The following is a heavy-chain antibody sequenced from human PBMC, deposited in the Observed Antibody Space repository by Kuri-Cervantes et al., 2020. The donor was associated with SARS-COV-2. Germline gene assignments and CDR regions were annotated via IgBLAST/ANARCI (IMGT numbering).Heavy chain of an antibody. CDR3: ARGRSFVGN. D-gene: IGHD3-16*01. V-gene: IGHV4-34*01. Sequence: GSLRLSCAVYGGSFSGCYWSWIRQPPGKGLEWIGEINHSGSTNYNPSLKSRVTISVDTSKNQFSLKLSSVTAADTAVCYCARGRSFVGNWGQGTLVTVSS. CDR1: GGSFSGCY. J-gene: IGHJ4*02. CDR2: INHSGST.